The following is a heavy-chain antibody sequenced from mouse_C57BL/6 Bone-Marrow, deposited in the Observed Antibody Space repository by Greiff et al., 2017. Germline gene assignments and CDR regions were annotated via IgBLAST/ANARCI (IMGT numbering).Heavy chain of an antibody. D-gene: IGHD1-1*01. J-gene: IGHJ2*01. CDR1: GYTFTNYW. CDR2: IYPGGGYT. Sequence: VQLQQSGAELVRPGTSVKMSCKASGYTFTNYWIGWAKPRPGHGLEWIGDIYPGGGYTNYNEKFKGKATLTADKSSNTAYMQFSSLTSEDSAIYYCARYYGSTLFDYWGQGTTLTVSS. CDR3: ARYYGSTLFDY. V-gene: IGHV1-63*01.